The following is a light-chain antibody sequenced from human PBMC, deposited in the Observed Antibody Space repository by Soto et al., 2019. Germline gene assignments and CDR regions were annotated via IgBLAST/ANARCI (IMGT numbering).Light chain of an antibody. Sequence: EIVMTQSPVTLSVSPGERATLSCRASQSVSTNLAWYQHKPAQAPRVLIYGPSTRAPGIPARFSGSGSGTEFTLTINSLQSEDSAVYYCQQYNDLLTFGGGTKVEIK. CDR3: QQYNDLLT. CDR2: GPS. J-gene: IGKJ4*01. CDR1: QSVSTN. V-gene: IGKV3-15*01.